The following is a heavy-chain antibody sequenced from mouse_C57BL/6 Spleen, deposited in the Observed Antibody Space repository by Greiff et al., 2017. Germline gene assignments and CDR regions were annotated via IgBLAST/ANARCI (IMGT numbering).Heavy chain of an antibody. J-gene: IGHJ2*01. V-gene: IGHV1-63*01. D-gene: IGHD2-4*01. CDR3: AIYYDYDGYYFDY. CDR2: IYPGGGYT. Sequence: VQLVESGAELVRPGTSVKMSCKASGYTFTNYWIGWAKQRPGHGLEWIGDIYPGGGYTNYNEKFKGKATLTADKSSSTAYMQFSSLTSEDSAIYYCAIYYDYDGYYFDYWGQGTTLTVSS. CDR1: GYTFTNYW.